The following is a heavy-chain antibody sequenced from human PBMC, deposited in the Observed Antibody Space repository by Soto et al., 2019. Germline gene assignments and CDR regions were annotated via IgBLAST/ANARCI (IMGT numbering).Heavy chain of an antibody. CDR2: ISGSSSST. CDR3: AKKLGIAVAGTHFDY. CDR1: GFTFSSYS. Sequence: PGGSLRLSCAASGFTFSSYSMNWVRQAPGKGLEWVSAISGSSSSTYYADSVKGRFTISRDNSKNALYLQMNSLRAEDTAVYYCAKKLGIAVAGTHFDYWGQGTLVTVSS. V-gene: IGHV3-23*01. D-gene: IGHD6-19*01. J-gene: IGHJ4*02.